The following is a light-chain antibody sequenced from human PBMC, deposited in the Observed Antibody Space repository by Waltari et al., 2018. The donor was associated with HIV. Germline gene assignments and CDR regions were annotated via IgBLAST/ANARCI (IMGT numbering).Light chain of an antibody. J-gene: IGLJ2*01. CDR3: CSYAGSYPVV. Sequence: QPRSVSGSPGQSVTISCIGTSSDVGGYNYVSWYQQHPGKAPKLMIYDVSKRPSGVPDRFSGSKSGNTASLTISGLQAEDEADFYCCSYAGSYPVVFGGGTKLTVL. CDR2: DVS. V-gene: IGLV2-11*01. CDR1: SSDVGGYNY.